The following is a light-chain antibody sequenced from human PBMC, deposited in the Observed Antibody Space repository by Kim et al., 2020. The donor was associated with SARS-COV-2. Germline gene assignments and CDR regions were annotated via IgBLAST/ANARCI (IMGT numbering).Light chain of an antibody. V-gene: IGKV3-15*01. CDR1: QSVKNN. CDR3: QQYNDWPLLT. CDR2: GAS. J-gene: IGKJ4*01. Sequence: IVMTQSPATLSVSPGERVTLSCRASQSVKNNLAWYQQRPGQAPRLLIYGASTRATGFSARFSGSGSGTEFSLTIRSLQSEDLAVYYCQQYNDWPLLTFGGGTKLEIK.